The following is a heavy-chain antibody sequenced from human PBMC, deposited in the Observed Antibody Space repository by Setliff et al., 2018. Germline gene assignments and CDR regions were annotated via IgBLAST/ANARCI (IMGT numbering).Heavy chain of an antibody. CDR2: VHGYTGDT. D-gene: IGHD4-17*01. Sequence: ASVKVSCKASGYTFTTYAINWVRQAPGQGLEWMGWVHGYTGDTNYAQNLQGRVTMTTDTSTSTVYMEIRSLRSDDTAVYYCARGNYGDPDYWGQGTLVTVPQ. CDR3: ARGNYGDPDY. V-gene: IGHV1-18*01. CDR1: GYTFTTYA. J-gene: IGHJ4*02.